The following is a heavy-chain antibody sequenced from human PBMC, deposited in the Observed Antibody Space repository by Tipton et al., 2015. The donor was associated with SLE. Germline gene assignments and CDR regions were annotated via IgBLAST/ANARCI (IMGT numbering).Heavy chain of an antibody. CDR1: GGSISNYY. Sequence: TLSLTCTVSGGSISNYYWTWIRQPPGKGLEWIGYIYYSGGTNYNPSLKSRVTISVDTSKYQFSLKLNSVTAADTAVYYCARSYYDFWSASVRGYFDYWGQGTLVTASS. CDR2: IYYSGGT. J-gene: IGHJ4*02. CDR3: ARSYYDFWSASVRGYFDY. D-gene: IGHD3-3*01. V-gene: IGHV4-59*01.